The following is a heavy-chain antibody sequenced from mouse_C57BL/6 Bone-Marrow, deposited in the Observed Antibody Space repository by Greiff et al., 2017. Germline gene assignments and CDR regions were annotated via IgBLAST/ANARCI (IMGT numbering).Heavy chain of an antibody. D-gene: IGHD2-1*01. V-gene: IGHV1-53*01. J-gene: IGHJ1*03. CDR1: GYTFTSYW. CDR2: INPSNGGT. CDR3: ARGDGNHWYFDV. Sequence: QVQLQQPGTELVKPGASVKLSCKASGYTFTSYWMHWVKQRPGQGLEWIGNINPSNGGTNYNEKFKSKATLTVDKSSSTAYMPLSSLTSEDSAVYYCARGDGNHWYFDVWGTGTTVTVSS.